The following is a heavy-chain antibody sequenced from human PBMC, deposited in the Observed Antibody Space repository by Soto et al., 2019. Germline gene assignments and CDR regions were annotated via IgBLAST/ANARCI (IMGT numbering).Heavy chain of an antibody. CDR3: ARARACAYDFWSGQSYWFDP. J-gene: IGHJ5*02. V-gene: IGHV1-69*01. CDR1: GGTFSSYA. D-gene: IGHD3-3*01. Sequence: QVQLVQSGAEVKKPGSSVKVSCKASGGTFSSYAISWVRQAPGQGLEWMGGIIPIFGTANYAQKFQGRVTITADESTSTAYMELSSLRSEDTAVYYCARARACAYDFWSGQSYWFDPWGQGTLVTVSS. CDR2: IIPIFGTA.